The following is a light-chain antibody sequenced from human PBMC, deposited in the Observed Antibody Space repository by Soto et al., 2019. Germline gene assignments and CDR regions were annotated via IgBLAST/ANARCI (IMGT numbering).Light chain of an antibody. V-gene: IGKV3-20*01. CDR3: QKYSPSPIT. CDR1: QSSSSY. CDR2: AAS. J-gene: IGKJ5*01. Sequence: ETVLTQSPGTLSLSPGERATLSCRASQSSSSYLTWYQQRPGQAPRLLIYAASRRATGIPDRFSGSGSGTDFTLTISRLEPEHFAVYYCQKYSPSPITFGQGTSLEIK.